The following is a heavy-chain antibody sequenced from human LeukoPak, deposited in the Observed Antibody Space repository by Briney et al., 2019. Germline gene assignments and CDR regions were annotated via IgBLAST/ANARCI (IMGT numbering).Heavy chain of an antibody. D-gene: IGHD4-17*01. Sequence: GGSLRLSCAPSRFTFSMYSMNWVRQAPRRGLEWVSYISSRSDIIYYADSVKGRFTISRDNAQNSLYLQMNSLRAEDTAVYYCADGDYYWGQGTLVTVSS. CDR1: RFTFSMYS. V-gene: IGHV3-48*01. CDR3: ADGDYY. CDR2: ISSRSDII. J-gene: IGHJ4*02.